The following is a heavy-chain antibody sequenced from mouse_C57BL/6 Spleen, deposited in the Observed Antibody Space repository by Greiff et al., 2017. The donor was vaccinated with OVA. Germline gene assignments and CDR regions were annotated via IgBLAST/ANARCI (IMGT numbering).Heavy chain of an antibody. J-gene: IGHJ2*01. CDR2: INYDGSST. CDR1: GFTFSDYY. D-gene: IGHD4-1*01. V-gene: IGHV5-16*01. CDR3: ARDLTGHFDY. Sequence: EVKVVESEGGLVQPGSSMKLSCTASGFTFSDYYMAWVRQVPEKGLEWVANINYDGSSTYYLDSLKSRFIISRDNAKNILYLQMSSLKSEDTATYYCARDLTGHFDYWGQGTTLTVSS.